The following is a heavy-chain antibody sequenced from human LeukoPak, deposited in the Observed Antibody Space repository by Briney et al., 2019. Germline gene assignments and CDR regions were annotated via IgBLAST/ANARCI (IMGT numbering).Heavy chain of an antibody. Sequence: PGGSLRLSYAASGFTFSSYAMSWSRQAPGKGLEWVSSISGSGGSTYYADSVKGRFTVSRDNSKDTLYLQMNSLRAEDTAVYYCAKARGTVVPPFDYWGQGTLATVSS. D-gene: IGHD3-22*01. CDR2: ISGSGGST. V-gene: IGHV3-23*01. CDR1: GFTFSSYA. J-gene: IGHJ4*02. CDR3: AKARGTVVPPFDY.